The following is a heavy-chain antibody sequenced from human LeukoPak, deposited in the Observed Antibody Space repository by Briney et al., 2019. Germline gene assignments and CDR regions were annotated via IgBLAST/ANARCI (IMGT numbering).Heavy chain of an antibody. CDR3: ASRYTRTPPHSYCYYMDV. CDR1: GGSFSGYY. V-gene: IGHV4-34*01. J-gene: IGHJ6*03. CDR2: INHSGST. D-gene: IGHD2-2*01. Sequence: SETLSLTCAVYGGSFSGYYWSWIRQPPGKGLEWIGEINHSGSTNYNPSLKSRVTISVDTSKNQFSLKLSSVAAADTAVYYCASRYTRTPPHSYCYYMDVWGKGTTVTVSS.